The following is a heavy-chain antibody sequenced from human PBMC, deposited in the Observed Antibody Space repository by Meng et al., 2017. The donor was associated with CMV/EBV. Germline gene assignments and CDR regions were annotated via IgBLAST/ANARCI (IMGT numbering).Heavy chain of an antibody. CDR2: ISYDGSNK. V-gene: IGHV3-30-3*01. CDR3: ARTPVADTAMVHYYYYGMDV. J-gene: IGHJ6*02. D-gene: IGHD5-18*01. Sequence: GESLKISCSASGFTFSSYAMHWVRQAPGKGLEWVAVISYDGSNKYYADYVKGRFTISRDNSKNTLYLQMNRLRAEDTAVYYCARTPVADTAMVHYYYYGMDVWGQGTTVTVSS. CDR1: GFTFSSYA.